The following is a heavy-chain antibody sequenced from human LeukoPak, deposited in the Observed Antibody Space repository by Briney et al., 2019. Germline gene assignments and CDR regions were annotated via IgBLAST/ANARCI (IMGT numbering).Heavy chain of an antibody. CDR1: GGTFSSYA. V-gene: IGHV1-69*04. Sequence: ASVKVSCKTSGGTFSSYAISWVRQAPGQGLEWIGRIIPILGIANYAQKFQGRVTITADKSTSTAYMELSSLRSEDTAVYYCARTSYSGSTYYYGMDVWGQGTTVTVSS. CDR2: IIPILGIA. J-gene: IGHJ6*02. CDR3: ARTSYSGSTYYYGMDV. D-gene: IGHD5-12*01.